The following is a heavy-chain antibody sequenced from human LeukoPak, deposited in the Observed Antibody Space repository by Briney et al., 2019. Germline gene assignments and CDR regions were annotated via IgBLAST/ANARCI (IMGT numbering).Heavy chain of an antibody. CDR2: INPNSGGT. Sequence: ASVKVSCKASGYTFTGYYMLWVRQAPGQGLEWMGWINPNSGGTNYAQKFQGRVTMTRDTSISTAYMELSRLRSDDTAVYYCARGEHDILTGEETCFDYWGQGTLVTVSS. D-gene: IGHD3-9*01. CDR1: GYTFTGYY. CDR3: ARGEHDILTGEETCFDY. V-gene: IGHV1-2*02. J-gene: IGHJ4*02.